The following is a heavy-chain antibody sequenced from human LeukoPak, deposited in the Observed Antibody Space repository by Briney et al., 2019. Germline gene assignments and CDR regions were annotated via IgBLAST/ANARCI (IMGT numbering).Heavy chain of an antibody. CDR1: GYTLTELS. CDR2: FDPEDGET. J-gene: IGHJ4*02. CDR3: ATNVRRYSSGWYPGDFDY. V-gene: IGHV1-24*01. Sequence: ASVKVSCKVSGYTLTELSMHWVRQAPGKGLEWMGGFDPEDGETIYAQKFQGRVTMTEDTSTDTAYMELSSLRSEDTAAYYCATNVRRYSSGWYPGDFDYWGQGTLVTVSS. D-gene: IGHD6-19*01.